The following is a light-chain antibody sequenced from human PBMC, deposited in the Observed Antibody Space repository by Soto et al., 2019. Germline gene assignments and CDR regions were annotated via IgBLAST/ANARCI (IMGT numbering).Light chain of an antibody. CDR2: EVS. Sequence: QSALTQPASVSGSPGQSITLSCTGTSSDVGAYNFVSWYQQFPGKAPKLMIYEVSNRPSGVSDRFSGSKSGNTASLIISGLQAEDEADYYCSSQTGSATVLFGGGTQLTVL. J-gene: IGLJ2*01. CDR3: SSQTGSATVL. CDR1: SSDVGAYNF. V-gene: IGLV2-14*01.